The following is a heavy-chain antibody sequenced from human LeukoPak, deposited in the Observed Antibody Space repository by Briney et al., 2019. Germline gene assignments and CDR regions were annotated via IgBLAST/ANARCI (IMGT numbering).Heavy chain of an antibody. J-gene: IGHJ4*02. D-gene: IGHD4-11*01. V-gene: IGHV3-30*18. CDR1: GLTFSSYG. CDR3: AEGGNSSINY. CDR2: ISSDASYD. Sequence: PGTSLRLSCAASGLTFSSYGMHWVRQAPGKGLEWVAHISSDASYDHYVDSVKGRFTISRDNSKNTLYLQVDSVRGEDTAVYYCAEGGNSSINYWGQGTLVTVSS.